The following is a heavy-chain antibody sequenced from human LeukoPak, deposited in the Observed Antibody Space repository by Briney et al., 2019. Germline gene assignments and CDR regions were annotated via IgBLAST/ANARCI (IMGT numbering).Heavy chain of an antibody. J-gene: IGHJ4*02. V-gene: IGHV3-7*01. Sequence: GGSLSLSCAASGLTFSNYRMSWVRQGPGKGLDWLANINQDGSERYYVESVKDRFPISRHNAKNSLYLQMNSMRAEDTAVYYCARDDFWSGYYPDYWAQGTLVTVSS. D-gene: IGHD3-3*01. CDR3: ARDDFWSGYYPDY. CDR2: INQDGSER. CDR1: GLTFSNYR.